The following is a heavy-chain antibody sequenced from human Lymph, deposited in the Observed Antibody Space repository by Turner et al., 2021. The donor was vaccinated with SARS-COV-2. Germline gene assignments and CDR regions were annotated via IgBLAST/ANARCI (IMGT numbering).Heavy chain of an antibody. CDR3: AKDLGTCGMDV. J-gene: IGHJ6*02. CDR1: VIIVSRNY. V-gene: IGHV3-53*02. D-gene: IGHD6-13*01. Sequence: EVPVVDRGGGLTQPGGSVRLSCAASVIIVSRNYMNWVRQAPGKGLEWVLIIYSGGTTYYADAVKGRFTISRDNSKNTLYLQMSSLGVEDTAVYYGAKDLGTCGMDVWGQGTTVTVSS. CDR2: IYSGGTT.